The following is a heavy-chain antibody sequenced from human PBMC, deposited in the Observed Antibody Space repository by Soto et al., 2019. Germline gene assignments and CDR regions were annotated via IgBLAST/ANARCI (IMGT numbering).Heavy chain of an antibody. V-gene: IGHV5-51*01. J-gene: IGHJ6*02. CDR3: ARAAAANYYYYGMDV. CDR1: GYSFTSYW. D-gene: IGHD6-13*01. CDR2: IYPGDSDT. Sequence: PGESLKISCKGSGYSFTSYWIGWVRQMPGKGLEWMGIIYPGDSDTRYSPSFQGQVTISADKSISTAYLQWSSLKASDTAMYYCARAAAANYYYYGMDVWGQGTTVTVS.